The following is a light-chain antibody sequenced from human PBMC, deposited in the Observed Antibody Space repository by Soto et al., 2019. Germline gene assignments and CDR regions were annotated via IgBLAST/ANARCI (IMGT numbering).Light chain of an antibody. CDR1: QSVSSS. CDR2: GAS. CDR3: QQYNKLCT. J-gene: IGKJ1*01. V-gene: IGKV3-15*01. Sequence: EVVMTQSPATLSMSPGERVTLSCRASQSVSSSLAWYQQKPGQAPRLLIYGASTRATGIPERFSGSGSETEFTLTISSLQAEDFAIYYCQQYNKLCTFGQGIKVEI.